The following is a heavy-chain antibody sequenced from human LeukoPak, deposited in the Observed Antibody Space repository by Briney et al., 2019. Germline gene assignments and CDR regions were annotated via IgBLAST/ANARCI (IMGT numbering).Heavy chain of an antibody. Sequence: SETLSLTCAVYGGSFSGYYWSWIRQPPGKGLEWIGEINHSGSTNYNPSLKSRVTISVDTSKNQFSLKLSSVTAADTAVYYCARYCSGGSCYSGTIDYWGQGTLVTVSS. J-gene: IGHJ4*02. V-gene: IGHV4-34*01. CDR1: GGSFSGYY. CDR2: INHSGST. CDR3: ARYCSGGSCYSGTIDY. D-gene: IGHD2-15*01.